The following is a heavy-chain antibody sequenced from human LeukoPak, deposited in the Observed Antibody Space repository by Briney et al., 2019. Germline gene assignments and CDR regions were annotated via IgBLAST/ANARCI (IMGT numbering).Heavy chain of an antibody. CDR3: ARVNKPSVAGTDSSYFDY. J-gene: IGHJ4*02. CDR2: INPNSGGT. Sequence: ASVKVSCKASGYTFTGYYMHWVRQAPGQGLEWMGWINPNSGGTNYAQKFQGRVTMTRDTSISTAYMELSRLRSDDTAVYYYARVNKPSVAGTDSSYFDYWGQGTLVTVSS. V-gene: IGHV1-2*02. D-gene: IGHD6-19*01. CDR1: GYTFTGYY.